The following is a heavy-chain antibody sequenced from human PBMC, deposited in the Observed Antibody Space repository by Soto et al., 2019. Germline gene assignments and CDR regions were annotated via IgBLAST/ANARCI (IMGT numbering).Heavy chain of an antibody. CDR2: MNPNSGNT. Sequence: QVQLVQSGAEVKKPGASVKVSCEASGYTFTSYDINWVRQATGQGLEWMGWMNPNSGNTGYAQRFQSIITMTRNTSISTAYMELSSLRSEDTAVYYCARSTNDYGDRHWGQGTLVTVSS. CDR1: GYTFTSYD. J-gene: IGHJ4*02. CDR3: ARSTNDYGDRH. D-gene: IGHD4-17*01. V-gene: IGHV1-8*01.